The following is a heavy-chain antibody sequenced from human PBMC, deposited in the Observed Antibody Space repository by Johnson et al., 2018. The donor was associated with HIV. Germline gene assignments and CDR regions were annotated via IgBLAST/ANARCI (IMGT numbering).Heavy chain of an antibody. V-gene: IGHV3-72*01. CDR1: GFTFSDHY. CDR2: SRNKANSYTT. D-gene: IGHD3-10*01. Sequence: VQLVESGGGLVQPGGSLRLSCAASGFTFSDHYMDWVRQAPGKGLEWVGRSRNKANSYTTEYAASVKGRFTISSDDSKNSLYLQMNSLKTEDTAVYYCTRVSFGEGAFDIWGHGTMVTVSS. CDR3: TRVSFGEGAFDI. J-gene: IGHJ3*02.